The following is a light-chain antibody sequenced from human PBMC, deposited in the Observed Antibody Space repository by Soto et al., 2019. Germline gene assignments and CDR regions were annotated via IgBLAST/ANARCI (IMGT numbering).Light chain of an antibody. J-gene: IGLJ2*01. CDR3: ETWDSNFVV. Sequence: QPVLTQSSSASASLGSSVKLTCTLSSGHNSYIIAWHQHQPGKAPRYLMKLEGSGNYNKGSGVPDRFSGSSSGADRYLTISNLQSEDEADYYCETWDSNFVVFGGGTKVTVL. CDR2: LEGSGNY. V-gene: IGLV4-60*03. CDR1: SGHNSYI.